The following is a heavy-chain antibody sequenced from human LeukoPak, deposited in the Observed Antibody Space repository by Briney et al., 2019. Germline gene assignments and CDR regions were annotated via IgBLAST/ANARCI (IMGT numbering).Heavy chain of an antibody. Sequence: SETLSLTCSVSGGSMSSYYWSWIRQPPGKGLEWIGSIFYSGTTYYNPSLKSRVTISVDTSKNQFSLKLRSVTAADTAVYYCARSVRRGFNFDYWGQGTLVTVSS. V-gene: IGHV4-59*05. CDR2: IFYSGTT. CDR3: ARSVRRGFNFDY. D-gene: IGHD1-26*01. CDR1: GGSMSSYY. J-gene: IGHJ4*02.